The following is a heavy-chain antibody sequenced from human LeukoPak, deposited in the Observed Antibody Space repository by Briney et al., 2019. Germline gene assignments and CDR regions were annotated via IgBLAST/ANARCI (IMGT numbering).Heavy chain of an antibody. J-gene: IGHJ5*02. Sequence: ASVKVSCKAPGGTFSSYAISWVRQAPGQGLEWMGGIIPIFGTANYAQKFQGRVTITTDESTSTAYMELSSLRSEDTAVYYCARGGDTAMTDNWFDPWGQGTLVTVSS. CDR1: GGTFSSYA. CDR3: ARGGDTAMTDNWFDP. CDR2: IIPIFGTA. D-gene: IGHD5-18*01. V-gene: IGHV1-69*05.